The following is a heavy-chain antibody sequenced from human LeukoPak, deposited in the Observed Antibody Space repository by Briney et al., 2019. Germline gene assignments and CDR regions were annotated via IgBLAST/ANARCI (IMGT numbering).Heavy chain of an antibody. J-gene: IGHJ5*02. CDR2: IYYSGTT. CDR1: GVSISSRPYY. Sequence: SETLSLTCTVSGVSISSRPYYWGWIRQPPGKGLEWIGSIYYSGTTHYNPSLESRVTISVDTSKNQFSLKLASVTAADTAIYYCAKGAGGFSYYNWFDPWGQGTLVTVSS. V-gene: IGHV4-39*07. CDR3: AKGAGGFSYYNWFDP. D-gene: IGHD5-18*01.